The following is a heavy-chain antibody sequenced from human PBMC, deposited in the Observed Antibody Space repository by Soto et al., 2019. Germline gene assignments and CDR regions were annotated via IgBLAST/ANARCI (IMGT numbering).Heavy chain of an antibody. Sequence: QVQLVQSGAEVKKPGASVKVSCKASGYTFSSYGISWVRQAPGQGLEWMGWISAYNGNTNYAQKLQGRVTMTTDTYTSTAYMDLRSLRSDDTAIYYCARDKGDGSGSYYGYWGQGTLVTVSS. CDR3: ARDKGDGSGSYYGY. CDR1: GYTFSSYG. V-gene: IGHV1-18*01. CDR2: ISAYNGNT. D-gene: IGHD3-10*01. J-gene: IGHJ4*02.